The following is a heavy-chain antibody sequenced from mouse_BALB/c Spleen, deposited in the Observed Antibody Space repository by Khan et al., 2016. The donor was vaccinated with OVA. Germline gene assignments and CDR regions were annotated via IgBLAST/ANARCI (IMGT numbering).Heavy chain of an antibody. CDR2: LDPYDSAT. J-gene: IGHJ3*01. Sequence: QVQLQQSGPELVRPGTSVKLSCKASGYTFTSYWMNWIKQRPAQGLEWIGRLDPYDSATHYNKKFKDKAILTVAKSSTTAYIQLSSLNSEDSAVFYCARNSFAYWGQGTLVTVSA. V-gene: IGHV1-52*01. CDR1: GYTFTSYW. CDR3: ARNSFAY.